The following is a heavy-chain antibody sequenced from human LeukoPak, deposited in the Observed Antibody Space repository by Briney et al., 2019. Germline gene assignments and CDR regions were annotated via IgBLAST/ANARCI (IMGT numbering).Heavy chain of an antibody. CDR3: ATDPGEIVPAAKGPRGDYCYGMDV. Sequence: PGRSLRLSCAASGFTFSDYYMSWIRQAPGKGLEWVSYISSSGSTIYYADSVKGRFTISRDNAKNSLYLQMNSLRAEDTAVYYCATDPGEIVPAAKGPRGDYCYGMDVRGQGTTVTVSS. V-gene: IGHV3-11*01. D-gene: IGHD2-2*01. CDR1: GFTFSDYY. CDR2: ISSSGSTI. J-gene: IGHJ6*02.